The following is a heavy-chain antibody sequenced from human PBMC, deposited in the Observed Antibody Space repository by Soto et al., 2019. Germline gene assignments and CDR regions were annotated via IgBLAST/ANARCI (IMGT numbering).Heavy chain of an antibody. CDR2: IGTAGDT. D-gene: IGHD3-10*01. V-gene: IGHV3-13*01. CDR1: GFTLSSYD. J-gene: IGHJ4*02. Sequence: GGSLRLSCAASGFTLSSYDMHWVRQATGKGLEWVSAIGTAGDTYYPGSVKGRFTISRENAKNSLYLQMNSLRAEDTAVYYCARAWRGLWFGELSALDYWGQGTLVTVSS. CDR3: ARAWRGLWFGELSALDY.